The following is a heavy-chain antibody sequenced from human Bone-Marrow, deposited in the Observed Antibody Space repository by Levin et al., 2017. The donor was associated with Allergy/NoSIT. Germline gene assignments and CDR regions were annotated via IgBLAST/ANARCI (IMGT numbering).Heavy chain of an antibody. V-gene: IGHV3-21*01. D-gene: IGHD2-15*01. CDR1: GFTFSLYT. CDR3: ARDNTRGGSLGEGMDV. J-gene: IGHJ6*02. Sequence: PGESLKISCTASGFTFSLYTLNWVRQAPGKGLEWVSSISGSSAYIYYADSMKGRLTVSRDNAKNSLFLEMNSLRVEDTAVYYCARDNTRGGSLGEGMDVWGQGTTVTVSS. CDR2: ISGSSAYI.